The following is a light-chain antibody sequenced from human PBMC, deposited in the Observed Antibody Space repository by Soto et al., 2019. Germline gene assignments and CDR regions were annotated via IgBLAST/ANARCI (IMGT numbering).Light chain of an antibody. V-gene: IGLV2-23*02. CDR3: CSYAGSSTFV. Sequence: QSALTQPASVSGSPGQSITISCTGTSSDVGNYIFVSWYRQHPGKAPKLIIYEVRNRPSGISSRFSGSRSGNTASLTISGLQSEDEGDYYCCSYAGSSTFVFGTGTKVTVL. J-gene: IGLJ1*01. CDR1: SSDVGNYIF. CDR2: EVR.